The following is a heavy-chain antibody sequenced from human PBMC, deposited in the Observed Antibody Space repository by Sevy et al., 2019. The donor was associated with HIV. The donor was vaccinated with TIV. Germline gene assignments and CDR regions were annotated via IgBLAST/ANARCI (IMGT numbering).Heavy chain of an antibody. D-gene: IGHD5-12*01. CDR1: GDSISGADYS. V-gene: IGHV4-39*01. CDR3: ARLDPSGPRDY. CDR2: IHYKGTT. Sequence: SETLSLTCTVSGDSISGADYSWGWIRHPPGKGLEWIGNIHYKGTTYYNPSLKSRVTVSVDTSKNQFSLRLSCVSAADTAVYYCARLDPSGPRDYWGQGTLVTVSS. J-gene: IGHJ4*02.